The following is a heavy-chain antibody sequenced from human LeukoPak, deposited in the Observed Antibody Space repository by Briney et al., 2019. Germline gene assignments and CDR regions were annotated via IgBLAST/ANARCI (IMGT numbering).Heavy chain of an antibody. CDR3: AKGLIVGATPFDY. Sequence: GGSLRLSCAASGFTFSSHWMHWVRQAPGKGLVWVSRINSDGSSISYADSVKGRFTISRDNAKNTLYLQMNSLRAEDTAVYYCAKGLIVGATPFDYWGQGTLVTVSS. CDR1: GFTFSSHW. CDR2: INSDGSSI. J-gene: IGHJ4*02. D-gene: IGHD1-26*01. V-gene: IGHV3-74*01.